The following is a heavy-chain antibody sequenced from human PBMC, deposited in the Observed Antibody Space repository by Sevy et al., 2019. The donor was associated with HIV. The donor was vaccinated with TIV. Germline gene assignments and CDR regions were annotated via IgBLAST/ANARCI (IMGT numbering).Heavy chain of an antibody. CDR2: ITLSGSSM. J-gene: IGHJ4*02. CDR3: ARDRQGITVAGTAIDY. D-gene: IGHD6-19*01. V-gene: IGHV3-48*03. CDR1: GFTFSSYE. Sequence: GGSLRLSCAASGFTFSSYEMNWVHQAPGKGLEWISYITLSGSSMYYADSVKGRFTISRDNAKNSLYLQMNSLRAEDTAVYYCARDRQGITVAGTAIDYWGQGTLVTVSS.